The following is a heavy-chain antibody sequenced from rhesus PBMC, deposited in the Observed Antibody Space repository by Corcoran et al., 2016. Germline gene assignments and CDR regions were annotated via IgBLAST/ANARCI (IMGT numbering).Heavy chain of an antibody. D-gene: IGHD6-31*01. CDR1: GYSISSGYG. J-gene: IGHJ4*01. CDR2: ISYSGST. V-gene: IGHV4-122*02. CDR3: ARRPDSSGLDY. Sequence: QLQLQESGPGLVKPSETLSLTCAVSGYSISSGYGWSWIRQPPGKGLEWIGYISYSGSTSYNPSLKSRVTISRDTSKNQFSRKLSSVTAADTAVYYCARRPDSSGLDYWGQGVLVTVSS.